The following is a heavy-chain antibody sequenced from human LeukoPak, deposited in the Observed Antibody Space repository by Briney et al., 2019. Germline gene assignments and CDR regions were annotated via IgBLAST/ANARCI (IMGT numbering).Heavy chain of an antibody. V-gene: IGHV1-2*02. J-gene: IGHJ5*02. Sequence: ASVKVSCKASGYTFTGYYMHWVRQAPGQGLEWMGWINPNSGGTSYAQKFQGRVTMTRDTSISTAYMELTRLTSDDTAVYYCARDGFTYGANWFDPWGQGTLVTVSS. D-gene: IGHD5-18*01. CDR1: GYTFTGYY. CDR3: ARDGFTYGANWFDP. CDR2: INPNSGGT.